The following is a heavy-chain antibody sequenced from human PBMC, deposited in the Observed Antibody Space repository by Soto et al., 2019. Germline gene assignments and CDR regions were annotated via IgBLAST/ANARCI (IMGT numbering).Heavy chain of an antibody. D-gene: IGHD2-21*01. CDR3: AKDRRDYSYYYYGMDV. Sequence: GSLRLSCAASGFTFSSYGMHWVRQAPGKGLEWVAVISYDGSNKYYADSVKGRFTISRDNSKNTLYLQMNSLRAEDTAVYYCAKDRRDYSYYYYGMDVWGQGTTVTVSS. CDR1: GFTFSSYG. V-gene: IGHV3-30*18. J-gene: IGHJ6*02. CDR2: ISYDGSNK.